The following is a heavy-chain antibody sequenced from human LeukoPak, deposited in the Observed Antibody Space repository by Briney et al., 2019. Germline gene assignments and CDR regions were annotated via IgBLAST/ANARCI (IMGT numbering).Heavy chain of an antibody. CDR2: ISAYNGNT. J-gene: IGHJ4*02. CDR3: ARAWPWYYFDY. D-gene: IGHD2-8*02. V-gene: IGHV1-18*01. CDR1: GYTFTSYG. Sequence: GSVKVSCKASGYTFTSYGISWVRQAPGEGLEWMGWISAYNGNTNYAQKLQGTVTMTTDTSTSTAYMELRSLRSDDTAVYYCARAWPWYYFDYWGQGTLVTVSS.